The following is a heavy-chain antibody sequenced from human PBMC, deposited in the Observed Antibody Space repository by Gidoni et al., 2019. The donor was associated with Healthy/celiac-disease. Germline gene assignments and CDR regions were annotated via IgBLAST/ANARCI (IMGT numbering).Heavy chain of an antibody. CDR1: GFTFSSYA. CDR3: AREGIVVVPAAIGWFDP. D-gene: IGHD2-2*02. V-gene: IGHV3-30*04. Sequence: QVQLVESGGGVVQPGRSLRLSCAASGFTFSSYAMHWVRQAPGKGLEWVAVISYDGSNKYYADSVKGRFTISRDNSKNTLYLQMNSLRAEYTAVYYCAREGIVVVPAAIGWFDPWGQGTLVTVSS. CDR2: ISYDGSNK. J-gene: IGHJ5*02.